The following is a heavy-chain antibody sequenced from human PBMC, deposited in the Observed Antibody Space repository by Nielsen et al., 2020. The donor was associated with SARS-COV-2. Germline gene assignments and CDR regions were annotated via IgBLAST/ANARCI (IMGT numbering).Heavy chain of an antibody. CDR3: AREHYADSAGSYMYGMDV. CDR2: IIPFFPTT. Sequence: SVKVSCKASGGTFSSYAINWVRQAPGQGLEWMGGIIPFFPTTNYAQKFQGRVTITADKSTSTAYIELSRLRSEDTAVYYCAREHYADSAGSYMYGMDVWGQGTTVTVSS. J-gene: IGHJ6*02. D-gene: IGHD4-17*01. V-gene: IGHV1-69*06. CDR1: GGTFSSYA.